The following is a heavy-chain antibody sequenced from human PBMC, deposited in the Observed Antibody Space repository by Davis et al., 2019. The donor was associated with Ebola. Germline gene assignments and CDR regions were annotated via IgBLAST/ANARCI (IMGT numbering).Heavy chain of an antibody. CDR1: GNTPSNTA. D-gene: IGHD3-22*01. Sequence: AASVKVSCKASGNTPSNTAISWVRQAPGQGLEWPGGIIPIFGIVNYAQKFQGRVTITTDKDTKTDYMELSSLRAEDTAVYFCARDFYDSTDYPSRYFDLWGRGTLVTVSS. CDR3: ARDFYDSTDYPSRYFDL. V-gene: IGHV1-69*10. CDR2: IIPIFGIV. J-gene: IGHJ2*01.